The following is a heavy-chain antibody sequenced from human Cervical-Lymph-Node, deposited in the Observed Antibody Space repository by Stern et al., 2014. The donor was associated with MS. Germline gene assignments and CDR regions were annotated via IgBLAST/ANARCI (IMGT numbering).Heavy chain of an antibody. D-gene: IGHD1-26*01. V-gene: IGHV5-51*01. CDR1: GYSFTSYW. CDR2: IYPDDSHA. Sequence: EVQLVESGAEVKKPGEFVKISCKGSGYSFTSYWIGWVRQKPGKGPEWMGVIYPDDSHARYSPSFQGQVTLSADKSTSTAYLQWSLKASDSAIYYCARQGVGSGMRFDYWGQGTLVTVSS. J-gene: IGHJ4*02. CDR3: ARQGVGSGMRFDY.